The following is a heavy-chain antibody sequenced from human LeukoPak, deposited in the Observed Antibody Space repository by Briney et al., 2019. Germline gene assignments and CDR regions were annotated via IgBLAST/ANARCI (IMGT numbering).Heavy chain of an antibody. CDR3: ARVYQSAEYYFDY. J-gene: IGHJ4*02. D-gene: IGHD2-2*01. CDR1: GGSIDSYY. V-gene: IGHV4-59*01. Sequence: QTSETLSLTRTVSGGSIDSYYWSWIRQPPGKGLEWIGYIYYTGSTEYHPSLKSRVTISLDTSKNQFSLKLTSVTAADTAVYYCARVYQSAEYYFDYWGQGNLVSVSS. CDR2: IYYTGST.